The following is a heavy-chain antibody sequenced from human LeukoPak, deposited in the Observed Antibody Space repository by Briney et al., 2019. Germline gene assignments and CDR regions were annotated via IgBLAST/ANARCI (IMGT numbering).Heavy chain of an antibody. CDR1: GFTFSSYN. J-gene: IGHJ4*02. Sequence: QPGGSLRLSCAASGFTFSSYNMNWVRQAPGKGLEWVSYISSSSSTMYYADSVKGRFTISRDNAKKSLYLQMNSLRAEDTAVFYCARGGGEVDYWGQGTLVTVSS. D-gene: IGHD3-16*01. V-gene: IGHV3-48*01. CDR3: ARGGGEVDY. CDR2: ISSSSSTM.